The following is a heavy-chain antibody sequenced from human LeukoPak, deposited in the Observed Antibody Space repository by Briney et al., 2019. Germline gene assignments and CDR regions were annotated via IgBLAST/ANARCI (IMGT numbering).Heavy chain of an antibody. CDR1: GFTFSSYA. Sequence: GGSLRLSCAASGFTFSSYAMSWVRQAPGKGLEWVSAISGSGGSTYYADSVKGRFTISRDNSKNTLYLQMNSLRAEDTAVYYCAKADAHYYYYGMDVWGQGTTVTVSS. J-gene: IGHJ6*02. V-gene: IGHV3-23*01. CDR2: ISGSGGST. D-gene: IGHD2-2*01. CDR3: AKADAHYYYYGMDV.